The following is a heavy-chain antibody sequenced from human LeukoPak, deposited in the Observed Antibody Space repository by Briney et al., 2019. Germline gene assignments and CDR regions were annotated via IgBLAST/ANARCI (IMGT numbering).Heavy chain of an antibody. CDR1: GVSISGYY. CDR3: AGGFDSNPDY. V-gene: IGHV4-59*01. J-gene: IGHJ4*02. CDR2: IFYSGST. Sequence: SETLSLTCTVSGVSISGYYWSWIRQSPGKGLEWIGYIFYSGSTNYNPSLKSRVTISIDTSKNHFSLKLSSVTAADTAVYYCAGGFDSNPDYWGQVTLVTVSS. D-gene: IGHD3-16*01.